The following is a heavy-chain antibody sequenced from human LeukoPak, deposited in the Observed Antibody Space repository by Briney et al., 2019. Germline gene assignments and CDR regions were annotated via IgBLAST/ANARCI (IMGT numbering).Heavy chain of an antibody. CDR1: GFTFSSYA. CDR2: ISGSGGST. CDR3: AKSRMAVAGKDYFDY. Sequence: GGSLRLSCAAYGFTFSSYAMSLVRQAPGKGLEWVSAISGSGGSTYYADSVKGRFTISRDNSKNTLYLQMNSLRAEDTAVYYCAKSRMAVAGKDYFDYWGQGTLVTVSS. V-gene: IGHV3-23*01. D-gene: IGHD6-19*01. J-gene: IGHJ4*02.